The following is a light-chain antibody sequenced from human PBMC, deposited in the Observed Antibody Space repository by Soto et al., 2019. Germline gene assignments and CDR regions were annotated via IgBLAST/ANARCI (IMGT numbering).Light chain of an antibody. J-gene: IGKJ2*01. CDR3: QQYGSSPNT. V-gene: IGKV3-20*01. CDR1: QSVSSSY. CDR2: GAS. Sequence: EIVLTQSPGTLSLSPGERATLSCRASQSVSSSYLAWHQQKPGQAPRLLIYGASSRATGIPDRFSGSGSGTDFTLTISRMDTEDFEGYYFQQYGSSPNTFGQGTKLEIK.